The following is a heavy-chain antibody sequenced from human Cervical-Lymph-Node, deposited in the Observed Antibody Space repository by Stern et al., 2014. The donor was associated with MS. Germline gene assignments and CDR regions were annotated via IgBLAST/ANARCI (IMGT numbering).Heavy chain of an antibody. Sequence: QLVESGAEVKKPGASVNVSCTASGYTFTGFFLHWVRQAPGQGLEWVGWINPNTGVTKSAQKFQGWVTLTRDTSINTVYMELNRLKSDDTAVFYCARGYPFFDNWGQGTLVTVSS. CDR1: GYTFTGFF. D-gene: IGHD2-15*01. CDR2: INPNTGVT. V-gene: IGHV1-2*04. J-gene: IGHJ4*02. CDR3: ARGYPFFDN.